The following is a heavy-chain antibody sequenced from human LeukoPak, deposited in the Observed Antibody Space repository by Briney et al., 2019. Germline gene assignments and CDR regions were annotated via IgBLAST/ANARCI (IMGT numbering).Heavy chain of an antibody. CDR1: GYSISSGYY. D-gene: IGHD5-12*01. V-gene: IGHV4-38-2*02. CDR2: IYHSGST. CDR3: ARDFSGYDSYYYYYMDV. Sequence: PSETLSLTXTVSGYSISSGYYWGWIRQPPGKGLEWIGSIYHSGSTYYNPSLKSRVTISVDTSKNQFSLKLSSVTAADTAVYYCARDFSGYDSYYYYYMDVWGKGTTVTVS. J-gene: IGHJ6*03.